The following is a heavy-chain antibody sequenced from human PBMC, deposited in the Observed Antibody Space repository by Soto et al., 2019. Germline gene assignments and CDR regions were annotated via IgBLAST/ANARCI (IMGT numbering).Heavy chain of an antibody. CDR1: GIIFSSYA. Sequence: EVQLLESGGGLVQPGGSLRLSCAASGIIFSSYAMSWVRQAPGKGLEWVSGISDSGGSTYYADSVKGRFTISRDNSKNTLYMQMNSLRAEDTAVYYCAKADYGDYGFDYWCQGTLVTVSS. V-gene: IGHV3-23*01. CDR2: ISDSGGST. D-gene: IGHD4-17*01. CDR3: AKADYGDYGFDY. J-gene: IGHJ4*02.